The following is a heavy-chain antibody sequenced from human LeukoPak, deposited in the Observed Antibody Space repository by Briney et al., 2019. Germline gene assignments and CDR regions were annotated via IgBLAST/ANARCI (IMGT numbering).Heavy chain of an antibody. CDR2: IIPIFGTA. V-gene: IGHV1-69*13. Sequence: SVKVSCKASGGTFSSYAISWVRQAPGQGLEWMGGIIPIFGTAKYAQHFQGRVTITADESTSTAYMELGSLRSEDTAVYYCASDAGSRFDYWGQGTLVTVSS. CDR1: GGTFSSYA. CDR3: ASDAGSRFDY. J-gene: IGHJ4*02.